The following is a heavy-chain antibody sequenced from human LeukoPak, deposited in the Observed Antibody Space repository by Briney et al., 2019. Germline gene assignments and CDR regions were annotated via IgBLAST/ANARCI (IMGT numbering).Heavy chain of an antibody. V-gene: IGHV6-1*01. Sequence: QTLSLTCAISGDSFSSNSAAWNWIRQSPSRGLEWLGRTYYRSKWYNDYAVSVKSRITINPDTSKNQFSLQLNSVTPEDTAVYYCAREDYDFWSGYHYYMDVWGKGTTVTVSS. D-gene: IGHD3-3*01. CDR1: GDSFSSNSAA. CDR2: TYYRSKWYN. J-gene: IGHJ6*03. CDR3: AREDYDFWSGYHYYMDV.